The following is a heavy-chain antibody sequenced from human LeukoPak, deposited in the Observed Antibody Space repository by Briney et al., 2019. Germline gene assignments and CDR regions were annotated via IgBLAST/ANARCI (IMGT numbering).Heavy chain of an antibody. CDR2: ISHSGST. CDR1: GESFSGYY. CDR3: ARAPEYGLYYFDY. V-gene: IGHV4-34*01. Sequence: PSETLSLTCAVYGESFSGYYWSWIRQPPGKGLEWIGEISHSGSTNYNPSLKSRVTISVDTSKNQFSLKLTSVTAADTAVYYCARAPEYGLYYFDYWGQGTLVTVSS. J-gene: IGHJ4*02. D-gene: IGHD1-14*01.